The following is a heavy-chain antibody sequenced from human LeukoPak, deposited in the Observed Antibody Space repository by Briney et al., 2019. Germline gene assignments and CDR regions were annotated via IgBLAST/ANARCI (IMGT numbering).Heavy chain of an antibody. CDR2: IYYSGGT. CDR3: AIRRGYSYGSARAFDI. Sequence: SETLSLTCTVSGGSISSFYWSWIQQPPGKGLEWIGYIYYSGGTNYNPSLKSRVTISVDTSKNQFSLKLSSVTAADTAVYYCAIRRGYSYGSARAFDIWGQGTMVTVSS. V-gene: IGHV4-59*12. J-gene: IGHJ3*02. CDR1: GGSISSFY. D-gene: IGHD5-18*01.